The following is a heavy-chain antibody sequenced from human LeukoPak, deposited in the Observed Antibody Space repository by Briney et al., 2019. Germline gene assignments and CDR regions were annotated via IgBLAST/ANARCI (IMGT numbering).Heavy chain of an antibody. CDR2: ISYDGSNK. CDR1: GFTFSSYV. CDR3: ARDNIVVVTATVDAFDI. V-gene: IGHV3-30*04. J-gene: IGHJ3*02. Sequence: GGSLRLSCAASGFTFSSYVMHWVRQAPGKGLEWVAVISYDGSNKYYADSVKGRFTISRDNSKNTLYLQMNSLRAEDTAVYYCARDNIVVVTATVDAFDIWGQGTMVTVSS. D-gene: IGHD2-21*02.